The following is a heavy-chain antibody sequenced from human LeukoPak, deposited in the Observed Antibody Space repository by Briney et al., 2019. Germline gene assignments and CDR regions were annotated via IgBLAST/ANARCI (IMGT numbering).Heavy chain of an antibody. Sequence: GESLKISCKGSGYSFTSYWIGWVRQMPGKGLEWMGIIYPGDSDTRYSPSFQGQVTLSADRSISTAYLQWTSLKASDTAMYYCASGYSSSWLAFDYWGQGTLVTVSS. CDR2: IYPGDSDT. D-gene: IGHD6-13*01. CDR1: GYSFTSYW. V-gene: IGHV5-51*01. J-gene: IGHJ4*02. CDR3: ASGYSSSWLAFDY.